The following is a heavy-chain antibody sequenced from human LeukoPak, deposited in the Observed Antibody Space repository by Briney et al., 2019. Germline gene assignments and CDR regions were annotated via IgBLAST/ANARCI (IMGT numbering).Heavy chain of an antibody. V-gene: IGHV1-46*01. CDR2: INPSGGST. D-gene: IGHD2-15*01. Sequence: ASVKVSCKASGYTFTSYYMHWVRQAPGQGLEWMGIINPSGGSTSYAQKFQGRVTMTRDTSTSTVYMELSSLRSEDTAVYYCARDQYCSGGSCYFAFDIWGQGTMVTVSS. CDR3: ARDQYCSGGSCYFAFDI. CDR1: GYTFTSYY. J-gene: IGHJ3*02.